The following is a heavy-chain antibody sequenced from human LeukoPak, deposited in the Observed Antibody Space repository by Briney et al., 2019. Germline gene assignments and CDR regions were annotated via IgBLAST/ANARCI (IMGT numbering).Heavy chain of an antibody. J-gene: IGHJ5*02. Sequence: GGSLRLSCAASGFTFSSYSMNWVRQAPGKGLEWVSSISSSSSYIYYADSVKGRFTISRDNAKSSLYLQMNSLRAEDTAVYYCARDSRGSSEFDPWGQGTLVTVSS. D-gene: IGHD6-13*01. CDR1: GFTFSSYS. CDR2: ISSSSSYI. V-gene: IGHV3-21*01. CDR3: ARDSRGSSEFDP.